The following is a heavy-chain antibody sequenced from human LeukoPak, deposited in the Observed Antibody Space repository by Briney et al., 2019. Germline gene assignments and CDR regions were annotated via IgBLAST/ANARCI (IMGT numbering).Heavy chain of an antibody. CDR3: ARVRSDYSSSSPPDY. D-gene: IGHD6-6*01. CDR1: GFTFSTYW. CDR2: IDNT. Sequence: GGSLRLSCAASGFTFSTYWMHWVRQAPGKGLVWVSRIDNTLYADSVRGRFTISRDNAKNTLYLQMNSLRAEDTAIYYCARVRSDYSSSSPPDYWGQGTPVTVSS. V-gene: IGHV3-74*01. J-gene: IGHJ4*02.